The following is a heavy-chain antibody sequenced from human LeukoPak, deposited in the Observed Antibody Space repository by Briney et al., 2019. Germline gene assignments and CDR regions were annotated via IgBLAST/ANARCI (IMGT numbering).Heavy chain of an antibody. CDR1: GFTFSSYW. CDR2: IRSKAYGGTT. CDR3: TSGYCSGGSCRPFDY. D-gene: IGHD2-15*01. Sequence: GWSLRLSCAASGFTFSSYWMSWVRQAPGKGLEWVGFIRSKAYGGTTEYAASVKGRFTISRDDSKSIAYLQMNSLKTEDTAVYYCTSGYCSGGSCRPFDYWGQGTLVTVSS. J-gene: IGHJ4*02. V-gene: IGHV3-49*04.